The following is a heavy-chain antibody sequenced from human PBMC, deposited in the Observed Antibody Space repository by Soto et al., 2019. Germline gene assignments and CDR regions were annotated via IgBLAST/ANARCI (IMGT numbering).Heavy chain of an antibody. D-gene: IGHD2-15*01. J-gene: IGHJ3*01. V-gene: IGHV4-61*01. CDR3: ARDYPDTVGSAIEAFEV. CDR2: IHNRGIT. CDR1: ADSVTRGSYD. Sequence: QVQLQESGPGLVKPSATLSLTCSVTADSVTRGSYDWSWIRQPPGKGLQWIGYIHNRGITNYTPNPSLMSRVTIRLDTSKNQSSHWLRSVTAAATALYYCARDYPDTVGSAIEAFEVWGQGTMVTGSS.